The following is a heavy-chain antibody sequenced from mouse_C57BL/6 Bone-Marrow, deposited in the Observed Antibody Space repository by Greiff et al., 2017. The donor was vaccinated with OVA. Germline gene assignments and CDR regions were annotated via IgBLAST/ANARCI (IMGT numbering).Heavy chain of an antibody. V-gene: IGHV1-64*01. Sequence: QVQLQQPGAELVKPGASVKLSCKASGYTFTSYWMHWVKQRPGQGLEWIGMIHPNSGSTNYNEKFKSKATLTVGKSSSTAYMQLSSLTSEDSAVYYCARPVVPYWYFDVWGTGTTVTVSS. D-gene: IGHD1-1*01. CDR1: GYTFTSYW. CDR2: IHPNSGST. J-gene: IGHJ1*03. CDR3: ARPVVPYWYFDV.